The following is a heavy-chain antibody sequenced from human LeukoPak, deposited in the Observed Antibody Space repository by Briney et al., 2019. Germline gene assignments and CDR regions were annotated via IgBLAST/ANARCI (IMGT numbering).Heavy chain of an antibody. Sequence: ASVKVSCKASGYTFTSYDINGARQATGQGLEWMGWMNPNSGNTGYAQKFQGRVTMTRNTSISTAYMDLSSLRSEDTAVYYCARGLSLEPEYDYYYYIEVWGKGTTVTVSS. CDR3: ARGLSLEPEYDYYYYIEV. J-gene: IGHJ6*03. V-gene: IGHV1-8*01. CDR1: GYTFTSYD. D-gene: IGHD3-3*01. CDR2: MNPNSGNT.